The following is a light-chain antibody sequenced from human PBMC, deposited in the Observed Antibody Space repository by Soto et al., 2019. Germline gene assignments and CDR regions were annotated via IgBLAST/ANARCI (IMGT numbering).Light chain of an antibody. Sequence: QSVLTQPPSVSGAPGQRVTISCTGSSSNIGADYDVHWYQQLPGTAPKLLISGNSNRPSGVPDRFSGSKSGTSASLAISGLQSEDEADYYCAAWDDSLNGPRFVFGTGTKLTVL. J-gene: IGLJ1*01. CDR2: GNS. CDR1: SSNIGADYD. CDR3: AAWDDSLNGPRFV. V-gene: IGLV1-40*01.